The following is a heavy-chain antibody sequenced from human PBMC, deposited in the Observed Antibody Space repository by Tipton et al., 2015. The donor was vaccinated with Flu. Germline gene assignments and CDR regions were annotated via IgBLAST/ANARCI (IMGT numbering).Heavy chain of an antibody. CDR3: ARDHPPSITVLGEITDYFGMDV. CDR1: GFTVSSNY. J-gene: IGHJ6*02. Sequence: GSLRLSCAASGFTVSSNYMSWVRQAPGKGLEWVSVIYRGGSTYYADSVKGRFTISRDNAKNSLYLQVNSLRVEDTAEYYCARDHPPSITVLGEITDYFGMDVWGQGTTVTVSS. V-gene: IGHV3-53*01. CDR2: IYRGGST. D-gene: IGHD3-3*01.